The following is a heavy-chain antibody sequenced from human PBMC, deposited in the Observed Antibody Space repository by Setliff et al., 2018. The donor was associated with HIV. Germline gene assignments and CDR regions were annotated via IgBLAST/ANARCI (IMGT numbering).Heavy chain of an antibody. CDR1: GGSISSGSYY. Sequence: SETLSLTCTVSGGSISSGSYYWSWIRQPAGKGLEWIGRIYTSGSTNYNPSLKSRVTISVDTSKNQFSLKLSSVTAADTAVYYCARSNYYDSSGYLITLFDYWGQGTLVTVSS. CDR2: IYTSGST. D-gene: IGHD3-22*01. J-gene: IGHJ4*02. V-gene: IGHV4-61*02. CDR3: ARSNYYDSSGYLITLFDY.